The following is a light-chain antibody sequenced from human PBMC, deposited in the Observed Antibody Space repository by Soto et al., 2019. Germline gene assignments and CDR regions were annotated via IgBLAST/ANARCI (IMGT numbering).Light chain of an antibody. Sequence: HLTQSPSCVSASVIDIVATTGRASQGITSYLAWYQQRPGKAPRLLIYSASTLQSGVPSRFSGSGYGTDFSLTISNLQPQDIATYYCQQYDNLPITFGQGTRLEIK. V-gene: IGKV1-9*01. CDR1: QGITSY. CDR3: QQYDNLPIT. J-gene: IGKJ5*01. CDR2: SAS.